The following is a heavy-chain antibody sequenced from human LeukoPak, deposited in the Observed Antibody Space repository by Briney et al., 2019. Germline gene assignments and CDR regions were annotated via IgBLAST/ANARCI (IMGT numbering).Heavy chain of an antibody. D-gene: IGHD4-11*01. CDR1: GFVVSSTY. J-gene: IGHJ5*02. CDR3: ARELYSNAHWFDP. V-gene: IGHV3-66*01. Sequence: GGSLRLSCAASGFVVSSTYMSWVRQPPGKGLEWVSVIYSGGQTFYPDSVKGRFTISRDSSENMVHLQMTSLRAEDTAVYYCARELYSNAHWFDPWGQGTLVTVSS. CDR2: IYSGGQT.